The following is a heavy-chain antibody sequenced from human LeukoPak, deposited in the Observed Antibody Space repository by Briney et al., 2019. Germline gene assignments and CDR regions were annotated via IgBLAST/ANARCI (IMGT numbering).Heavy chain of an antibody. D-gene: IGHD2-15*01. CDR1: GGCITGSNYY. Sequence: SETLSLTCTVSGGCITGSNYYWAWIRQTPGKGLEWIGNVLDTEGPYYNPSLKSRVTISVDTSKNQFSLRLRSVTAADTAVYYCARDGRGYCDNSPGCSTYTWFDPWGQGTLVTVSS. V-gene: IGHV4-39*07. CDR2: VLDTEGP. CDR3: ARDGRGYCDNSPGCSTYTWFDP. J-gene: IGHJ5*02.